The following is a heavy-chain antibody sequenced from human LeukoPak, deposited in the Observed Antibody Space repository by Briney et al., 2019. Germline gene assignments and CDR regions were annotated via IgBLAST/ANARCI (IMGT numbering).Heavy chain of an antibody. J-gene: IGHJ4*02. V-gene: IGHV4-39*01. CDR2: IYYSGST. D-gene: IGHD3-10*02. Sequence: SETLSLTCTVSGGSISSSSYYWGWIRQPPGKGLEWIGSIYYSGSTYYSPSLKSRVTISVDTSKNQFSLKLSSVTAADTAVYYCARLLFGELTLDYWGQGTLVTVSS. CDR3: ARLLFGELTLDY. CDR1: GGSISSSSYY.